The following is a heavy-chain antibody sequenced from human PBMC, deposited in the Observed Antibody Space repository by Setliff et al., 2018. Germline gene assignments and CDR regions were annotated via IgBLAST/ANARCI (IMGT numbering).Heavy chain of an antibody. Sequence: ASVKVSCKASGYTFTSYGISWVRQAPGQGLEWMGWISAYNGNTNYAQKFHGRVTIITDESTSTAYMELSSLTSDDTAVYYRAREGVDTRSSTDYRYYMDVWGKGTTVTVSS. J-gene: IGHJ6*03. CDR3: AREGVDTRSSTDYRYYMDV. V-gene: IGHV1-18*01. D-gene: IGHD5-18*01. CDR2: ISAYNGNT. CDR1: GYTFTSYG.